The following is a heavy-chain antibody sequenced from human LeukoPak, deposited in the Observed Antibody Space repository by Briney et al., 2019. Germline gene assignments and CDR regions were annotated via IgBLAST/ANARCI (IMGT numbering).Heavy chain of an antibody. CDR2: IWYDGSNK. V-gene: IGHV3-33*01. CDR3: ASDHDSTGYQPFKH. D-gene: IGHD3-22*01. J-gene: IGHJ1*01. CDR1: GFTFSSYG. Sequence: GGSLRLSCAASGFTFSSYGMHWVRQAPGKGLEWVAIIWYDGSNKYYADSVKGRFTISRDNSKNTLYLQMNSLRAEDTAMYYCASDHDSTGYQPFKHWGQGTLVTVSS.